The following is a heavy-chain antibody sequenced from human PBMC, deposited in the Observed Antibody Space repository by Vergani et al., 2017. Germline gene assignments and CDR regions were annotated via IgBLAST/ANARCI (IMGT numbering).Heavy chain of an antibody. CDR3: ARGSTVTTSYFDY. D-gene: IGHD4-17*01. Sequence: QVQLVQSGAEVKKPGSSVKVSCKASGGTFSSYAISWVRQAPGQGLEWMGGIIPIFGTANYAQKLQGRVTMTTDTSTSTAYMELRSLRSDDTAVYYCARGSTVTTSYFDYWGQGTLVTVSS. V-gene: IGHV1-69*06. CDR1: GGTFSSYA. J-gene: IGHJ4*02. CDR2: IIPIFGTA.